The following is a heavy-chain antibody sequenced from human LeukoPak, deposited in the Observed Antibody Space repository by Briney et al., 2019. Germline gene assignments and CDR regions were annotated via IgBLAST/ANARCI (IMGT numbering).Heavy chain of an antibody. CDR3: ARDMGSGWFDY. CDR1: GGSIRSYY. J-gene: IGHJ4*02. D-gene: IGHD6-19*01. CDR2: ISSSGST. Sequence: SETLSLTCTVSGGSIRSYYWSWVRQPAGKGLEWIGRISSSGSTNYNPSLKSRLTMSLDTSKNQFSLKLTSVTAADTALYYCARDMGSGWFDYWGQGTLVTVSS. V-gene: IGHV4-4*07.